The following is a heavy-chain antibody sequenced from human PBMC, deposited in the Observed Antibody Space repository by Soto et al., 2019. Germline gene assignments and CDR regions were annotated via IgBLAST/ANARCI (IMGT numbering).Heavy chain of an antibody. D-gene: IGHD3-22*01. CDR1: GGTFGSYA. CDR3: AREGFSGAYLAY. CDR2: SVPIFTTA. V-gene: IGHV1-69*01. J-gene: IGHJ4*02. Sequence: QVQLVQSGAEVKKPGSSVKVSCKASGGTFGSYAIAWVRQAPGQGHQWMGGSVPIFTTANYAQKFQGRVTITADESTSTAYVELNGLTSEDTAVYYCAREGFSGAYLAYWGQGTLVTVSS.